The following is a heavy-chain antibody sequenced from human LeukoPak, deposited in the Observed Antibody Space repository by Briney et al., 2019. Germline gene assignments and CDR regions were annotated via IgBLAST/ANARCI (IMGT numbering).Heavy chain of an antibody. V-gene: IGHV3-30*02. D-gene: IGHD3-9*01. J-gene: IGHJ5*02. CDR2: IRYDGSNK. CDR1: GFTFSSYG. Sequence: GGSLRLSCAASGFTFSSYGMHWVRQAPGKGLEWVAFIRYDGSNKYYADSVKGRFTISRDNSKNTLYLQMYSLRAEDTAVYYCTTDYYDILTGSNWFDPWGQGTLVTVSS. CDR3: TTDYYDILTGSNWFDP.